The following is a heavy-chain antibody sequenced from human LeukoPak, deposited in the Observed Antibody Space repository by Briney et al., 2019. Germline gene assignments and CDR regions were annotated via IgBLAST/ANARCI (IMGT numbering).Heavy chain of an antibody. V-gene: IGHV4-38-2*02. CDR1: GYSISSGYY. J-gene: IGHJ3*02. CDR3: AREDCSSTSCYSDAFDI. D-gene: IGHD2-2*01. Sequence: SETLSLTCTVSGYSISSGYYWGWIRQPPGKGLEWIGSIYHSGSTYYNPSLKSRVTISVDTSKNQFSLKLNSVTAADTAVYYCAREDCSSTSCYSDAFDIWGQGTMVTVSS. CDR2: IYHSGST.